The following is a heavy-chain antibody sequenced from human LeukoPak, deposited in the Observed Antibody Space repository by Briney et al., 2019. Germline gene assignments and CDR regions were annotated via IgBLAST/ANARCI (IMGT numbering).Heavy chain of an antibody. CDR1: GYTFTGYY. Sequence: ASVTVSFKASGYTFTGYYMHWVRQAPGPGLEWMGWINPYSGGINYAQKFQGRVTMTRDTSISTAYMELSRLRSDDTAVYYCARDGEWELPPGYFDYWGQGTLVTVSS. J-gene: IGHJ4*02. V-gene: IGHV1-2*02. CDR3: ARDGEWELPPGYFDY. CDR2: INPYSGGI. D-gene: IGHD1-26*01.